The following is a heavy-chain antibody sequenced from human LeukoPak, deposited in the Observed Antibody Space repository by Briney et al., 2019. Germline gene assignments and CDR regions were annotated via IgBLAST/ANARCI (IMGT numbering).Heavy chain of an antibody. CDR2: INTDGTVT. CDR1: GFTFSRYW. J-gene: IGHJ4*02. CDR3: ATEEWLAPPPDS. Sequence: PGGSLRLSCAASGFTFSRYWIICVRQAPGKGLESVSRINTDGTVTTYADSVKGRFTVSRDNADNTMFLQMNSLRDEDTAVYYSATEEWLAPPPDSWGQGTQVTVSS. D-gene: IGHD6-19*01. V-gene: IGHV3-74*01.